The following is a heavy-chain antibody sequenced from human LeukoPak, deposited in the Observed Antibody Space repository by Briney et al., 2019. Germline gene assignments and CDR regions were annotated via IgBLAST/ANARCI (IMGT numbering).Heavy chain of an antibody. D-gene: IGHD6-19*01. V-gene: IGHV4-59*01. J-gene: IGHJ4*02. CDR3: ARATYSSGWGTSDY. CDR2: IYYSGST. Sequence: SETLSLTCTVSGGSISSYYWSWIRQPPGKGLEWIGYIYYSGSTNYNPSLKSRVTISVDTSKNQFSLKLSSVTPADTAVYYCARATYSSGWGTSDYWGQGTLVTVSS. CDR1: GGSISSYY.